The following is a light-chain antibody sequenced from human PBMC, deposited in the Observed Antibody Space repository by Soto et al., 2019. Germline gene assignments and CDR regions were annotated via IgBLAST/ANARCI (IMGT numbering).Light chain of an antibody. V-gene: IGLV2-14*01. CDR3: SSYISSSTVV. CDR2: EVS. J-gene: IGLJ2*01. CDR1: SSDVGGYNY. Sequence: QSVLTQPASVSGSPGQSITISCTGTSSDVGGYNYVSWYQQHPGKAPKLMIYEVSNRPSGVSNRFSGSKPGNTASLTISGLQAEDEADYYCSSYISSSTVVFGGGTKLTVL.